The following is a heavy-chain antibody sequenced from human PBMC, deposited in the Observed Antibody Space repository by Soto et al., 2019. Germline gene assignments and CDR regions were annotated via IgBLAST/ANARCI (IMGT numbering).Heavy chain of an antibody. CDR3: VRDAPIGSVFSGYDAIDS. CDR2: IIPIFGTG. D-gene: IGHD5-12*01. CDR1: GGTFSTST. J-gene: IGHJ4*02. V-gene: IGHV1-69*08. Sequence: QVQLEQSGTEVKKPGSSVKVSCKASGGTFSTSTFTWVRQAPGQGLEWMGRIIPIFGTGDYAPKFQGRVLSTGDKSTSTVYMELSGLKAEDTAVFFCVRDAPIGSVFSGYDAIDSWGQGTLVTVSS.